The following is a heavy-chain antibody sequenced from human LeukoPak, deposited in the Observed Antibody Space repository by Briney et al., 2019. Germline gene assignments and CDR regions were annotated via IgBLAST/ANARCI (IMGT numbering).Heavy chain of an antibody. J-gene: IGHJ4*02. V-gene: IGHV1-18*01. CDR3: ARGPYCDGDCYLDY. CDR1: GGTFSSYA. D-gene: IGHD2-21*02. Sequence: ASVKVSCKASGGTFSSYAISWVRQAPGQGLEWVGWIDPNSGGTKYAQKLQGRVTMTTDTSTSTAYMELRSLRSDDTAVYYCARGPYCDGDCYLDYWGQGTLVTVSS. CDR2: IDPNSGGT.